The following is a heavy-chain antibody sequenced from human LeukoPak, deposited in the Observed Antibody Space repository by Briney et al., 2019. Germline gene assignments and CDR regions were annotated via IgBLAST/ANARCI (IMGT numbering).Heavy chain of an antibody. CDR3: ASGVYYYDSSGYRDY. CDR2: IYYSGST. CDR1: GGSISSGDYY. Sequence: SETLSLTCTVSGGSISSGDYYWSWIRQPPGKGLEWIGYIYYSGSTYYNPSLKSRVTISVDTSKNQFSLKLSSVTAADTAVYYCASGVYYYDSSGYRDYWGQGTLVTVSS. D-gene: IGHD3-22*01. J-gene: IGHJ4*02. V-gene: IGHV4-30-4*01.